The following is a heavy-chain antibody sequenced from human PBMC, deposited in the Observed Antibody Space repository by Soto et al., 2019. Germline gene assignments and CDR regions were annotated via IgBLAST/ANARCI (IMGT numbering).Heavy chain of an antibody. J-gene: IGHJ6*02. CDR1: GFSVSSHY. Sequence: EVQLVESGGGLIQPGGSLRLSCAASGFSVSSHYMSWVRQAPGKGLEWVSVIYSGGNTHYADSVKCRFTISRDNSKNTLYLKMNSLRAEDTAVYYCARDSTWIPYYHYGMDVWGQGNTVTVSS. D-gene: IGHD5-18*01. CDR3: ARDSTWIPYYHYGMDV. CDR2: IYSGGNT. V-gene: IGHV3-53*01.